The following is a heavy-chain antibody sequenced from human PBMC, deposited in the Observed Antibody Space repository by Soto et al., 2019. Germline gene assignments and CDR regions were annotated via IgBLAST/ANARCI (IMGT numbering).Heavy chain of an antibody. J-gene: IGHJ4*01. V-gene: IGHV4-4*02. Sequence: PSETLSFTGAVSGGAFTSNNCCPWDRQPQGHGLEWIGQIYRTGSTIFNPSVDSRVTTSLDRSENELSLKVSTLTAADTPVYDCASRDPGPSVDYWGHETLVTISS. CDR1: GGAFTSNNC. CDR3: ASRDPGPSVDY. D-gene: IGHD1-26*01. CDR2: IYRTGST.